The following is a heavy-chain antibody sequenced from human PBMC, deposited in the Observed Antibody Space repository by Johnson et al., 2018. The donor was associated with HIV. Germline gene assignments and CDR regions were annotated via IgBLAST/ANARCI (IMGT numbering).Heavy chain of an antibody. Sequence: VQLVESGGGLVQPGGSLILSCAASGFTFSSNWMHWVRQAPGKGLVWVSRISSDGSSTYYADSVKGRFTISRDNDRNTMFVQMKSLRAEDTAVYYCARSGPNWAFDFWGQGTMVTVSS. D-gene: IGHD1-1*01. J-gene: IGHJ3*01. CDR2: ISSDGSST. CDR1: GFTFSSNW. CDR3: ARSGPNWAFDF. V-gene: IGHV3-74*01.